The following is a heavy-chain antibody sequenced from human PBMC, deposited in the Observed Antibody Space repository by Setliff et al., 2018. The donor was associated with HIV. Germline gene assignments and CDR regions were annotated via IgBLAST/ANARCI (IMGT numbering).Heavy chain of an antibody. Sequence: PSETLSLTCTVSGGSISSHYWSWIRQPPGKGLEWIGSIYYSGSTNYNPSLKSRVTISVDTSKNQFSLKLSSVTAADTAVYYCARGDYDSSGYYNVDAFDIWGQGTMVT. CDR2: IYYSGST. CDR3: ARGDYDSSGYYNVDAFDI. J-gene: IGHJ3*02. D-gene: IGHD3-22*01. CDR1: GGSISSHY. V-gene: IGHV4-59*11.